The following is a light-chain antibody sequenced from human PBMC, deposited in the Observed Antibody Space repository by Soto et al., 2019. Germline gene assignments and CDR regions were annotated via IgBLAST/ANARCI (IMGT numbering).Light chain of an antibody. V-gene: IGLV1-44*01. J-gene: IGLJ1*01. CDR2: TDN. CDR1: RSNIGINT. CDR3: AAWDDSLNGLYV. Sequence: QSLLTQPPSASGTPGQRVTISCSGSRSNIGINTVNWYQQVPGTAPKLLIYTDNQRPSGVPDRFSGSKSGTPATLVISGLQSEDEADYYCAAWDDSLNGLYVFGTGTKVPVL.